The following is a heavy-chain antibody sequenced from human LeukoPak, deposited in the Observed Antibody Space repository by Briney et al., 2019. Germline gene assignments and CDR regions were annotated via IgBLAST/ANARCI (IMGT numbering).Heavy chain of an antibody. V-gene: IGHV4-34*01. Sequence: SETLSLTCAVYGGSFSGYYWSWIRQPPGKGLEWIGEINHSGSTNYNPSLKSRVTISVDTSKNQFSLKLSSVTAADTAVYYCARDRAYFDWLLPNPFDPWGQGTLVTVSS. CDR1: GGSFSGYY. CDR3: ARDRAYFDWLLPNPFDP. J-gene: IGHJ5*02. D-gene: IGHD3-9*01. CDR2: INHSGST.